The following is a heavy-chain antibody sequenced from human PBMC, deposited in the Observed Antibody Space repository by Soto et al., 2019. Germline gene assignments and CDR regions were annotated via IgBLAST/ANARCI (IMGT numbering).Heavy chain of an antibody. CDR2: ISGSGGST. J-gene: IGHJ4*02. D-gene: IGHD5-18*01. CDR3: AKALNRIQLWLLVY. CDR1: GFTFSSYA. V-gene: IGHV3-23*01. Sequence: EVQLLESGGGLVQPGGSLRLSCAASGFTFSSYAMSWVRQAPGKGLEWVSAISGSGGSTYYADSVKGRFTISRDNSKNTLYLQMTSLRAEDTAVYYCAKALNRIQLWLLVYWGQGTLVTVSS.